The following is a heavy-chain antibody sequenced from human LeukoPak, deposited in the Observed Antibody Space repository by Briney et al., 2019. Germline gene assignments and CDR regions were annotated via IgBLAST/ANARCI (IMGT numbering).Heavy chain of an antibody. D-gene: IGHD2-8*01. CDR3: TTPNEGNWFDP. V-gene: IGHV3-73*01. CDR1: GFTFSDSA. CDR2: IRDKGYGHAT. J-gene: IGHJ5*02. Sequence: GGSLRLSCAASGFTFSDSAIHWVRQASGKGLEWVGRIRDKGYGHATAYAASVKGRFTLSRDDSRNTAYLQMDSLKAEDTALYYCTTPNEGNWFDPWGQGTLVTVSS.